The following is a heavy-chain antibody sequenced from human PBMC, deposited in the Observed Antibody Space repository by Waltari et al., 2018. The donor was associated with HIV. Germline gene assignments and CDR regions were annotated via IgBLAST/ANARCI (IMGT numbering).Heavy chain of an antibody. D-gene: IGHD4-17*01. J-gene: IGHJ4*02. Sequence: QVQLQESGPGLVMSSQTLSLTCNVSGDSISRGDSSWSLSRASPGKGLGWIGYIRYSGSTYYKPPLKSRVTVSADRSKNQFSLKLNSVTAADTAVYYCARATPNYGDYYFDFWGQGALVSVSA. CDR3: ARATPNYGDYYFDF. V-gene: IGHV4-30-4*01. CDR1: GDSISRGDSS. CDR2: IRYSGST.